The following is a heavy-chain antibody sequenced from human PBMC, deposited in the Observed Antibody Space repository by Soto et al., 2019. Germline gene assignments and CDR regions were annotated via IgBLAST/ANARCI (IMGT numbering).Heavy chain of an antibody. V-gene: IGHV3-23*01. Sequence: EVQLLESGGGLVQPGGSLRLSCAASGFTFTTYAMSWVRQAPGKGLEWVSTISNSGDNTYYADSVKGRFTISRDSSKNTLDFQMNILGAEDTAFYSCAKGFSTPCFGGGCSYYYMDVWGKGTPVTVSS. CDR3: AKGFSTPCFGGGCSYYYMDV. J-gene: IGHJ6*03. D-gene: IGHD2-2*01. CDR1: GFTFTTYA. CDR2: ISNSGDNT.